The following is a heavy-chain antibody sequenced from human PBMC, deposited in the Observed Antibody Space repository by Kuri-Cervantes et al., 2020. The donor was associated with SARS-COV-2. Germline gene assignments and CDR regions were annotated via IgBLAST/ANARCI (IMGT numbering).Heavy chain of an antibody. V-gene: IGHV3-23*01. CDR2: IRDRGDNT. J-gene: IGHJ6*03. Sequence: GGSLRLSCEVSGFTFPNYAMTWVRQAPGKGLEWVSVIRDRGDNTYYAESVKGRFTISRDNAKNTLYLHMNNLGPEDTAVYFCAKGGDLGDFFNSDYSYYIDVWGKGTTVTVSS. CDR1: GFTFPNYA. D-gene: IGHD4-17*01. CDR3: AKGGDLGDFFNSDYSYYIDV.